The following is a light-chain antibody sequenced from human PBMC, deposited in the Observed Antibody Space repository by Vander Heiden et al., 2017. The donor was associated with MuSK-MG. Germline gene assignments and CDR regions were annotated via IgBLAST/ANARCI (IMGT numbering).Light chain of an antibody. J-gene: IGKJ5*01. CDR2: AAS. CDR3: QQNCSSPPIT. CDR1: QSISSHY. Sequence: EIALTQSPGTLSLSPGERATLSCRASQSISSHYLTWYQQKPGQNPRLLIYAASSRATGIPDRFSGSGYGTDFTLTISRREPEDFAVYYCQQNCSSPPITFGQGTRLEIK. V-gene: IGKV3-20*01.